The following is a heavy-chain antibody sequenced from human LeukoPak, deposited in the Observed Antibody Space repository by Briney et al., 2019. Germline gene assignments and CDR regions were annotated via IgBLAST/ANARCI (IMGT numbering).Heavy chain of an antibody. D-gene: IGHD5-24*01. V-gene: IGHV4-4*02. Sequence: PSETLSLTCAVSGGSISSSNWWSWVRQPPGKGLEWIGEIYHSGSTNYNPSLKSRVTISADTSKNQFSLKLSSVTAADTAVYYCARDGEMATIENYFDYWGQGALVTVSS. CDR3: ARDGEMATIENYFDY. J-gene: IGHJ4*02. CDR1: GGSISSSNW. CDR2: IYHSGST.